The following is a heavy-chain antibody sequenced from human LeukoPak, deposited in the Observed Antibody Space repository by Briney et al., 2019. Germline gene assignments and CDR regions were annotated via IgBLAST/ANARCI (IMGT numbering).Heavy chain of an antibody. D-gene: IGHD3-22*01. J-gene: IGHJ4*02. Sequence: GGSLRLSCVASGFTFSSYGMQWVRQAPGRTLEWVAVIPNDGGNTYYADSVKSRFTVSRDNSKNTLYLQMNSLRAEDTAVYYCATSSHYYDSRGYYPYYFDSWGQGTLVTVSS. CDR3: ATSSHYYDSRGYYPYYFDS. CDR2: IPNDGGNT. V-gene: IGHV3-30*03. CDR1: GFTFSSYG.